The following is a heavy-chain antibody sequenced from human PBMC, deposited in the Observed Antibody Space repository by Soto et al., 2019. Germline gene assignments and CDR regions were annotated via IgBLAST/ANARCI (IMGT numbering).Heavy chain of an antibody. D-gene: IGHD3-10*01. J-gene: IGHJ4*02. V-gene: IGHV4-34*01. CDR2: ISPSGTT. CDR1: GGSFSNNY. CDR3: ATSLCFGTHPEI. Sequence: PSETLSLTCAVYGGSFSNNYWTWFRQPPGKGLEWIGEISPSGTTKYIPSLKSRGTISVDTSRKQFFLKVTSVSAADTAVYYCATSLCFGTHPEICGPGTLVTVSS.